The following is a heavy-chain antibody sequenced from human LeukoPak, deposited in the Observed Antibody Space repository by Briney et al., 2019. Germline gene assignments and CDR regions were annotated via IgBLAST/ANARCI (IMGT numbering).Heavy chain of an antibody. V-gene: IGHV4-39*07. Sequence: SETLSLTCTVSGGSISSSHDYWGWIRQPPGKGLEWIGNIYYSGTTYYTPSLKSRVTISVDTSKNQFSLKLSSVTAADTAVYYCARVRRYRVVRGVRPNYYYGMDVWGQGTTVTVSS. CDR3: ARVRRYRVVRGVRPNYYYGMDV. CDR1: GGSISSSHDY. CDR2: IYYSGTT. D-gene: IGHD3-10*01. J-gene: IGHJ6*02.